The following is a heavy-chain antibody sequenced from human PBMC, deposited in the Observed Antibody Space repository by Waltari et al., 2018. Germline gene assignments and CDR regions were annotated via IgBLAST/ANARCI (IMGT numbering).Heavy chain of an antibody. Sequence: QVQLVQSGAEVKKPGASVKVSCKASGYTFTSYYMHWVRQAPGQGLEWMGIINPSGGNTSYAQKFQGRVTMTRDTSTSTVYMELSSLRSEDTAVYYCARGQRSGGSSGYYSGYWGQGTLVTVSS. CDR1: GYTFTSYY. CDR2: INPSGGNT. V-gene: IGHV1-46*01. J-gene: IGHJ4*02. CDR3: ARGQRSGGSSGYYSGY. D-gene: IGHD3-22*01.